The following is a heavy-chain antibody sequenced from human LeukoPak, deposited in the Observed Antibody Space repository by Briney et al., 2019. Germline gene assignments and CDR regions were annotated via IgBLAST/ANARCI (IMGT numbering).Heavy chain of an antibody. J-gene: IGHJ4*02. CDR2: IFGSGGSP. CDR3: GKPTAGYSRGKKPAGPVDY. V-gene: IGHV3-23*01. Sequence: GGSLRLSCEASGFTFGSFAMYWVRQAPGKGLEWIAGIFGSGGSPHYADSVKGRFTISRDNFQNTVYLQINSLRAEDTAVYYCGKPTAGYSRGKKPAGPVDYWGPGTRVTVSS. CDR1: GFTFGSFA. D-gene: IGHD5-18*01.